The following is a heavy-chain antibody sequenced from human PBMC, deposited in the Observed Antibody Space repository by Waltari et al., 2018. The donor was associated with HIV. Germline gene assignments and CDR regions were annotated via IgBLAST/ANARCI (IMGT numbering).Heavy chain of an antibody. CDR1: GFTFSSYW. CDR2: INQDGSEK. CDR3: ARVFGSGNYDTFYYFYGMDV. D-gene: IGHD3-10*01. Sequence: EVQMVETGGGLVKPGGSLRLSCAASGFTFSSYWMTWLRQAPGKGLEWVANINQDGSEKVYVDCWKGRFPLSRDNRKNSLFLQMISLGVEDTAVYYCARVFGSGNYDTFYYFYGMDVWGQGTTVTVSS. V-gene: IGHV3-7*01. J-gene: IGHJ6*02.